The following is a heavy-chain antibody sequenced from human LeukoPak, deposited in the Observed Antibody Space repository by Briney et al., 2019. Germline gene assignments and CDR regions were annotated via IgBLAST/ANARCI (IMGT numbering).Heavy chain of an antibody. V-gene: IGHV3-21*01. D-gene: IGHD4-17*01. J-gene: IGHJ6*03. CDR2: ISPWSDYI. CDR1: GFDFSSYS. Sequence: PGGSQRLSCAASGFDFSSYSMNWVRQAPGKGLEWVSAISPWSDYIYYVDSVKGRFTISRDNAKNTLYLEMNSLRAEDTAMYYCARGAYGYYYMDVWGKGTTVTVSS. CDR3: ARGAYGYYYMDV.